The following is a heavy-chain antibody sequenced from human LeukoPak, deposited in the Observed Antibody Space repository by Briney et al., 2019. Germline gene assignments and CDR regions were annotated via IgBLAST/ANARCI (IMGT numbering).Heavy chain of an antibody. CDR3: ARVSFRWFDP. CDR1: GFTVSSNY. Sequence: GGSLRLSCAASGFTVSSNYMSWVRQAPGKGLEWVSVIYSGGRTNYADSVKGRFTISRDNSKNTLYVQMNSLRAEDTAVYYCARVSFRWFDPWGQGTLVTVSS. J-gene: IGHJ5*02. V-gene: IGHV3-66*01. CDR2: IYSGGRT.